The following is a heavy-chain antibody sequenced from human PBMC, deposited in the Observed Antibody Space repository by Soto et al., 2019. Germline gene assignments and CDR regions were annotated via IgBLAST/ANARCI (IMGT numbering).Heavy chain of an antibody. Sequence: GGSLRLSCAASGFTFSSYWMSWVRQAPGKGLEWVANIKQDGSEKYYVDSVKGRFTISRDNAKNSLYLQMNSLRAEDTAVYYCARDETLVRGVIGYYYYGMDVWGQGTTVTVSS. V-gene: IGHV3-7*03. CDR3: ARDETLVRGVIGYYYYGMDV. J-gene: IGHJ6*02. CDR2: IKQDGSEK. CDR1: GFTFSSYW. D-gene: IGHD3-10*01.